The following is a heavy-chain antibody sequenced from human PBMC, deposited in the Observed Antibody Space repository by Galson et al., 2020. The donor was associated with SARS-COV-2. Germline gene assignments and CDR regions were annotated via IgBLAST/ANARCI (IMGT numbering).Heavy chain of an antibody. Sequence: ASETLSLTCTVSGGSMNIYYWSWIRQSPERGLEWIGYLYYRVKTKYNPSLESQVTISVDTSKNQFSLKLSSVTAADTALYYCARLPVVRGVDYWGQGTLVTVSS. CDR2: LYYRVKT. J-gene: IGHJ4*02. CDR1: GGSMNIYY. V-gene: IGHV4-59*01. D-gene: IGHD3-10*01. CDR3: ARLPVVRGVDY.